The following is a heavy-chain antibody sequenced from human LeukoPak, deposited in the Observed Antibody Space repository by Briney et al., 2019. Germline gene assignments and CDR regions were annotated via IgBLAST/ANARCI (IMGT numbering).Heavy chain of an antibody. CDR3: AKGGYLGPWDY. CDR1: GFTFSRYT. V-gene: IGHV3-23*01. D-gene: IGHD5-12*01. J-gene: IGHJ4*02. CDR2: ISGSGGST. Sequence: GGSLRLPCAASGFTFSRYTMNWVRQAPGKGLEWVSAISGSGGSTYYADSVKGRFTISRDNSKNTLYLQMNSLRAEDTAVYYCAKGGYLGPWDYWGQGTLVTVSS.